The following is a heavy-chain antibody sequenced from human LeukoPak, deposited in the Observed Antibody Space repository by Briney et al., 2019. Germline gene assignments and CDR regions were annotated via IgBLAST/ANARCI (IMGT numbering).Heavy chain of an antibody. J-gene: IGHJ6*02. CDR2: ISSGGST. D-gene: IGHD2-21*02. V-gene: IGHV3-66*01. Sequence: QPGGSLRLSCAASGFIVSANYMSWVRQAPGKGLEWVSFISSGGSTYYADSVKGRFTISRDNSKNTLYLQMNSLRAEDTALYYCARGGVVTAYYYYAMDVWGQGTTVTVSS. CDR1: GFIVSANY. CDR3: ARGGVVTAYYYYAMDV.